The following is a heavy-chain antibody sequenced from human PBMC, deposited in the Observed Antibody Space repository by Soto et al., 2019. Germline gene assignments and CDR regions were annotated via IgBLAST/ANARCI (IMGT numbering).Heavy chain of an antibody. J-gene: IGHJ4*02. D-gene: IGHD3-22*01. Sequence: SVKVSCKASGGTFSSYAISWVRQAPGQGLEWMGGIIPIFGTANYAQKFQGRVTITADESTSTAYMELSSLRSEDTAVYYCARDRGAPLDPLYYYDSSGYFDYWGQGTLVTVSS. V-gene: IGHV1-69*13. CDR1: GGTFSSYA. CDR3: ARDRGAPLDPLYYYDSSGYFDY. CDR2: IIPIFGTA.